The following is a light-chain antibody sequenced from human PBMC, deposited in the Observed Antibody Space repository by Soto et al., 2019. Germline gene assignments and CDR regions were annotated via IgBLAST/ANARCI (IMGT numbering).Light chain of an antibody. V-gene: IGKV1-6*01. Sequence: AIPMTQSPSSLSASVGDRVTITCRASQGIRNHLGWFQQKPGRAPRLLIYAASSLQTGVPSRFSGSGSDTDFTLTISSLQPEDFATYYCLQDYNYPYTFGQGTKLDIK. CDR3: LQDYNYPYT. CDR1: QGIRNH. J-gene: IGKJ2*01. CDR2: AAS.